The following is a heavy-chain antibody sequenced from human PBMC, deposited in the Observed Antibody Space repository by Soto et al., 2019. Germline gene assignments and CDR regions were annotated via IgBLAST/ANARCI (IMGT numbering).Heavy chain of an antibody. J-gene: IGHJ4*02. Sequence: QVQLEQSGPEVKRPGTSVKVSCKASGGAFGRYSVSWVRQAPGQGLEWIGGVIPVFNTSTYSLKFQGRVAIFADLSTSSVFMELRSLRSEDTALYYCARGDEMTAVTIFEYWGQGTLVTVSS. D-gene: IGHD4-17*01. CDR2: VIPVFNTS. CDR1: GGAFGRYS. CDR3: ARGDEMTAVTIFEY. V-gene: IGHV1-69*01.